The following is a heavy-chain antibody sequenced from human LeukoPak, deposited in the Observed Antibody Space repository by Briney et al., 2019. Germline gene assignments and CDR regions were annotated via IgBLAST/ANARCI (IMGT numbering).Heavy chain of an antibody. V-gene: IGHV1-18*01. D-gene: IGHD3-10*01. J-gene: IGHJ4*02. CDR1: GYIFTSYD. CDR2: ISAYNGNT. CDR3: ARGVMGDGEDYFDY. Sequence: ASVKVSCKASGYIFTSYDINWVRQAPGQGLEWMGWISAYNGNTNYAQKLQGRVTMTTDTSTSTAYMELRSLRSDDTAVYYCARGVMGDGEDYFDYWGQGTLVTVSS.